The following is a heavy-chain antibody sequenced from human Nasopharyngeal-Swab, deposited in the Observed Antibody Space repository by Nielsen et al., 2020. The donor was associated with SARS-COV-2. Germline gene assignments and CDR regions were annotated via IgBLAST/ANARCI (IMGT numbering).Heavy chain of an antibody. V-gene: IGHV1-58*01. D-gene: IGHD1-26*01. CDR2: IVVGSGNT. Sequence: SEKVSCKDSGFTFTRSAVQWVRQARGQRLEWIGWIVVGSGNTNYAQKFQERVTITRDTSPSTVYMELSSLRSEDTAVYYCARDLGGSYQYYYYGMDVWGQGTTVTVSS. CDR1: GFTFTRSA. CDR3: ARDLGGSYQYYYYGMDV. J-gene: IGHJ6*02.